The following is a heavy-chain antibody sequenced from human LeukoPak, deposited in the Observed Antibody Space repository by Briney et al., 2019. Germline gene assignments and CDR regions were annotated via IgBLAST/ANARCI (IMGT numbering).Heavy chain of an antibody. J-gene: IGHJ4*02. D-gene: IGHD7-27*01. Sequence: AGSLRLSCAASGFNITHYYMSWVRQAPGKGLEWGSIICSGGNTDSADCVKGIFTISTENSNNTLFLQMNSLRVDDTAFYYCARASWGYDLDYRGQGTLVTVSS. CDR3: ARASWGYDLDY. CDR2: ICSGGNT. CDR1: GFNITHYY. V-gene: IGHV3-53*01.